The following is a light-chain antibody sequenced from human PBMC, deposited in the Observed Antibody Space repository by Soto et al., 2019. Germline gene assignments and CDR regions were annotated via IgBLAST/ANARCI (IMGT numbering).Light chain of an antibody. CDR2: EVS. CDR1: SSDVGAYNY. J-gene: IGLJ3*02. CDR3: SSYTSIVTV. V-gene: IGLV2-14*01. Sequence: QSALTQPASVSGSPGQSITISCTGSSSDVGAYNYVSWYQQHPGKAPKLMIYEVSNRPSGVSNRFSASKSGNTASLTISGVQAEDEADYYCSSYTSIVTVFGGGTKLSVL.